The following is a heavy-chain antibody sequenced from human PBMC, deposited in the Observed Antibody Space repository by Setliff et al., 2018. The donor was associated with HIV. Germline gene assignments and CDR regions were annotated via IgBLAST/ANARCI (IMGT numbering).Heavy chain of an antibody. Sequence: ASVKVSCKTSGYTFTGYHMHWVRQAPGQGLEWMGWINPNSGGTIYAQKFQDRVTMTRDTSSSTAYMELSRLRSDDTAVYYCATGRDSNGYYFLADYWGRGTLVTVSS. CDR2: INPNSGGT. CDR1: GYTFTGYH. J-gene: IGHJ4*02. V-gene: IGHV1-2*02. CDR3: ATGRDSNGYYFLADY. D-gene: IGHD3-22*01.